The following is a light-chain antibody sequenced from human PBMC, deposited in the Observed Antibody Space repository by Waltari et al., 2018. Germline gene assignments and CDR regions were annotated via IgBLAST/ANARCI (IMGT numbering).Light chain of an antibody. CDR2: EVS. V-gene: IGLV2-23*02. Sequence: QSALTQPASVSGSPGQSITISCTGTSSDVGSYNLVSWYQPHPGKAPKLMIYEVSERPSGVSNRFSGSKSGNTASLTSSGLQAEDEADYYCCSSAGILIFGGGTKVTVL. J-gene: IGLJ2*01. CDR3: CSSAGILI. CDR1: SSDVGSYNL.